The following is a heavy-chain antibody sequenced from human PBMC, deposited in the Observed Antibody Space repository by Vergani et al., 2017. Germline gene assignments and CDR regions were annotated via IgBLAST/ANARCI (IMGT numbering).Heavy chain of an antibody. D-gene: IGHD1-26*01. CDR2: INTNTGNP. CDR3: ATDHQWELRAFDI. CDR1: GYTFTSYA. J-gene: IGHJ3*02. V-gene: IGHV7-4-1*01. Sequence: QVQLVQSGAEVKKPGASVKVSCKASGYTFTSYAMNWVRQAPGQGLEWMGWINTNTGNPTYAQGFTGRFVFSLDTSVSTAYLQICSLRSEDTAVYYCATDHQWELRAFDIWGQGTMVTVSS.